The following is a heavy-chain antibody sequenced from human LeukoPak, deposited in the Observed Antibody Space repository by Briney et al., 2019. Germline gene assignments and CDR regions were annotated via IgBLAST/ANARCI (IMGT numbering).Heavy chain of an antibody. D-gene: IGHD3-22*01. CDR2: ISAYNGNT. CDR1: GYTFTSYG. V-gene: IGHV1-18*01. CDR3: ARDLDSSGYYDAFDI. Sequence: ASVKVSCKASGYTFTSYGIGWVRQAPGEGLEWMGWISAYNGNTNYAQKLQGRVTMTTDTSTSTAYMELRSLRSDDTAVYYCARDLDSSGYYDAFDIWGQGTMVTVSS. J-gene: IGHJ3*02.